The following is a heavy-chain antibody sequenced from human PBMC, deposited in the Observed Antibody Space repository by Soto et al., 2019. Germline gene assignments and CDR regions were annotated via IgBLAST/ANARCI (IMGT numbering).Heavy chain of an antibody. CDR2: ISKSSRYI. V-gene: IGHV3-21*01. D-gene: IGHD3-22*01. J-gene: IGHJ4*02. Sequence: PGGSLRLSCAAPGFTFNSYSMKWVRPAPGKGLEWVSSISKSSRYIYYADSVKGRFTISRDNAKNSLYLQMNSLIAEDTAVYYCARDYYDSFFDYWGQGTLVTVSS. CDR3: ARDYYDSFFDY. CDR1: GFTFNSYS.